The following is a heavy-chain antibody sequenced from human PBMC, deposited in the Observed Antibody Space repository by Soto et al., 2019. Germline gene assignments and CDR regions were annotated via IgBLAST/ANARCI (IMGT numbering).Heavy chain of an antibody. CDR3: ARSIGYATPLDQ. V-gene: IGHV4-59*01. Sequence: QVQLHESGPGLVKPSETLSLTCTVSGGTRNTLYWSWLRQSPGKGLDWIGYIYVRGSTNYHPSFQSRPGISIDTSQNQFSISLKAMTAAYTAVYYCARSIGYATPLDQWGQGTQVTVSS. D-gene: IGHD3-22*01. J-gene: IGHJ4*02. CDR2: IYVRGST. CDR1: GGTRNTLY.